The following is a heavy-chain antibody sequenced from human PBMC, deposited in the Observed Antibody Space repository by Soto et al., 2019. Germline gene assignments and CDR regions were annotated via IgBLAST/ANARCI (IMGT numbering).Heavy chain of an antibody. CDR2: IYHSGNT. J-gene: IGHJ4*02. V-gene: IGHV4-4*02. Sequence: QVQLQESGPGLVKPSGTLSLTCAVSGGSISSSNWWSWVRQPPGKGLEWIGEIYHSGNTNYNPSLKSRVTMAVDKSRNQFSLKLSSVTAAATAVYYCARRWGEGRVDSWGQGTLVTVSS. D-gene: IGHD3-10*01. CDR3: ARRWGEGRVDS. CDR1: GGSISSSNW.